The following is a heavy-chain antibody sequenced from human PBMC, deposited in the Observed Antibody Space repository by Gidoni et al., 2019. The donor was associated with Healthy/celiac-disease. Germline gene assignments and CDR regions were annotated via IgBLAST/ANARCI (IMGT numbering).Heavy chain of an antibody. CDR2: IRGSGGST. CDR3: AKGYSSGWYGNFDY. Sequence: EVQLLESGGGVVQPGGSLRLPGAAPRLPFGSYALSWVRQAPGKGLEWVSAIRGSGGSTYYADSVKGRFTISRDNSKNTLYLQMNSLRAEDTAVYYCAKGYSSGWYGNFDYWGQGTLVTVSS. D-gene: IGHD6-19*01. CDR1: RLPFGSYA. J-gene: IGHJ4*02. V-gene: IGHV3-23*01.